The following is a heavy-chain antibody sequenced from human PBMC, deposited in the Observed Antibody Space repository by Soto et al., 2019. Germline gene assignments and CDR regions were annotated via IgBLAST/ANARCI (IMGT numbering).Heavy chain of an antibody. V-gene: IGHV1-18*01. CDR1: GYTFTDYG. D-gene: IGHD3-16*01. CDR3: ARDSGNLGVGAYFFDY. J-gene: IGHJ4*02. CDR2: ISGYNGNT. Sequence: QVQLVQSGAEVKKPGASVKVSCKASGYTFTDYGISWVRQAPGQGLEWMGWISGYNGNTDYAQSFQGRVTMTTDTSTSTAYMELRSLRSDDTAVFFCARDSGNLGVGAYFFDYWGQGTLVTVSS.